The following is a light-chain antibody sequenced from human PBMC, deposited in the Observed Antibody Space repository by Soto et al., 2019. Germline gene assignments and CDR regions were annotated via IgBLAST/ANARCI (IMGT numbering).Light chain of an antibody. V-gene: IGLV2-23*02. CDR3: YSFTGISTSLFV. CDR2: EVT. Sequence: ALTQPASVSGSPGQSITISCTGSSRDIGTSNLVSWYQQYPGKAPKLIIYEVTKRPSGISYRFSGSKSGNMASLTISGLQPEDEATYYCYSFTGISTSLFVFGTGTKVTVL. CDR1: SRDIGTSNL. J-gene: IGLJ1*01.